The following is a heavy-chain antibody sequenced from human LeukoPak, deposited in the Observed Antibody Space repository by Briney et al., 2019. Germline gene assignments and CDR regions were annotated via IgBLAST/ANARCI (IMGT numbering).Heavy chain of an antibody. CDR1: GYTFTIYG. V-gene: IGHV1-18*04. D-gene: IGHD2-2*01. CDR2: ISAYNGNT. CDR3: ARDPRRVVPAAMNFDY. J-gene: IGHJ4*02. Sequence: GAAVKVSFKASGYTFTIYGISWVRQAPGQGLEGMGWISAYNGNTNYAQKLQGRVTMTTDTSTSTAYMELRSLRSDDTAVYYCARDPRRVVPAAMNFDYWGQGTLVTVSS.